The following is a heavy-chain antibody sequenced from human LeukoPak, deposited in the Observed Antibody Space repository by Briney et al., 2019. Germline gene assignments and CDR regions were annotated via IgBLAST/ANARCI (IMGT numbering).Heavy chain of an antibody. V-gene: IGHV1-2*02. J-gene: IGHJ3*02. Sequence: ASVKVSCKASGYTFTGYYMHWVRQAPGQGLEWMGWINPNSGGTNYAQKFQDRVTMTRDTSITTAYMDMSRLRSDDTAVYYCARVTDGVVVVVPAAMPAFGAFDIWGQGTMVTVSS. D-gene: IGHD2-2*01. CDR1: GYTFTGYY. CDR3: ARVTDGVVVVVPAAMPAFGAFDI. CDR2: INPNSGGT.